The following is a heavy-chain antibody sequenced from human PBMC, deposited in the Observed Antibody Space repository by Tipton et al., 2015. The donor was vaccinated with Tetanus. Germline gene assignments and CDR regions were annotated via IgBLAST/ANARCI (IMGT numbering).Heavy chain of an antibody. J-gene: IGHJ4*02. Sequence: SLRLSCAASGFIFSSYGIHWVRQAPGKGLEWVAVSWYDGTDTYCADAVKGRFTISRDNSKNTLYLQMNSLRAEDTAVYYCAREADCSGGSCFSGDFDNWGQGTQVTVSS. V-gene: IGHV3-33*01. CDR3: AREADCSGGSCFSGDFDN. CDR1: GFIFSSYG. CDR2: SWYDGTDT. D-gene: IGHD2-15*01.